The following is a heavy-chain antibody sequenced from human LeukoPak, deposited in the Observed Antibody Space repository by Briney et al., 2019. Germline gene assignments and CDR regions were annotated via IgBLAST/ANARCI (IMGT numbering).Heavy chain of an antibody. D-gene: IGHD1-26*01. CDR2: IYPGDSDT. J-gene: IGHJ4*02. V-gene: IGHV5-51*01. CDR1: GYSFTSYW. CDR3: ARLSGSYYSNFDY. Sequence: HGESLKISCKGSGYSFTSYWIGWVRQMPGKGLEWMGIIYPGDSDTRYSPSFQGQVTISADKSISTAYLQCNGLNDSDTAMYYCARLSGSYYSNFDYWGQGTLVTVSS.